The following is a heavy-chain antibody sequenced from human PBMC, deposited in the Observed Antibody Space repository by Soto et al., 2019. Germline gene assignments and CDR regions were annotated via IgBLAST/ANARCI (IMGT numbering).Heavy chain of an antibody. J-gene: IGHJ6*02. CDR3: ASGYCGSTSCLRMDV. D-gene: IGHD2-2*03. CDR2: IGGGGRDT. Sequence: EVQLLESGGGLVQPGGSLRLSCAASGFTFSSYTMNWVRQAPGKGLEWVSGIGGGGRDTYYADSVKGRFTISRDNSKNTLYLQMNSLRAEDTGIYYCASGYCGSTSCLRMDVWGQGTTVAVSS. CDR1: GFTFSSYT. V-gene: IGHV3-23*01.